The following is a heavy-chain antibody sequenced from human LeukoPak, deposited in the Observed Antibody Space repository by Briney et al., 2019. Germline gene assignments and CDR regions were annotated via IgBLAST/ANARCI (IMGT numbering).Heavy chain of an antibody. Sequence: SETLSLTCTVSGGSISSGDYYWSWIRQPPGKGLEWIGYIYYSGSTYYNPSLKSRVTISVDTSKNQFSLKLSSVAAADTAVYYCVRDRYYYGSGSSWFDPWGQGTLVTVSS. CDR3: VRDRYYYGSGSSWFDP. J-gene: IGHJ5*02. CDR1: GGSISSGDYY. CDR2: IYYSGST. V-gene: IGHV4-30-4*01. D-gene: IGHD3-10*01.